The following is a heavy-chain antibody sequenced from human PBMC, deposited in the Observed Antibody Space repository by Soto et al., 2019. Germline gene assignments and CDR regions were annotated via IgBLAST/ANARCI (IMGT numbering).Heavy chain of an antibody. J-gene: IGHJ4*02. CDR2: IHSTGST. CDR3: ARAVPMVRGLISYYFDN. V-gene: IGHV4-59*01. Sequence: PSETLSLTCAVSGGSLSSYYWSWVRQSPGKGLEWIGYIHSTGSTNYNPSLKSRLTISIDTSKNQFSLRLSSLTAADTAVYYCARAVPMVRGLISYYFDNWGQGIMVTVSS. D-gene: IGHD3-10*01. CDR1: GGSLSSYY.